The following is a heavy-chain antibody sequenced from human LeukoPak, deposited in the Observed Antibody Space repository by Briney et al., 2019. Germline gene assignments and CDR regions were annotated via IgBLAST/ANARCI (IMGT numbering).Heavy chain of an antibody. J-gene: IGHJ4*02. V-gene: IGHV7-4-1*02. CDR1: GYPFSAHF. Sequence: ASVKVSCTASGYPFSAHFLNWVRQAPGQGLEWMGNIDTTTGNPRYAQDFTGRFVFSLDTSVSTAYLQITSLKADDTAAYYCVRGTPTPGMDYWGQGTQVTVSS. CDR2: IDTTTGNP. CDR3: VRGTPTPGMDY. D-gene: IGHD3-10*01.